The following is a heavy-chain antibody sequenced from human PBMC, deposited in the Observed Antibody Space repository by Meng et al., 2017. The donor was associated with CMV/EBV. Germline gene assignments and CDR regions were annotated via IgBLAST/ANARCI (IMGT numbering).Heavy chain of an antibody. J-gene: IGHJ6*02. V-gene: IGHV3-23*03. Sequence: GESLKISCAASGFTFSSYAMSWVRQAPGKGLEWVSVIYSGGSSTYYADSVKGRFTISRDNSKNTLYLQMNSLRAEDTAVYYCAKDLVIPLYSTPYYYGMDVWGQETTVTVSS. CDR3: AKDLVIPLYSTPYYYGMDV. D-gene: IGHD4-11*01. CDR1: GFTFSSYA. CDR2: IYSGGSST.